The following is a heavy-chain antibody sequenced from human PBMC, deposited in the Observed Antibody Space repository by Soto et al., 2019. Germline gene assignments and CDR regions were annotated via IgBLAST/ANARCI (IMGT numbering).Heavy chain of an antibody. D-gene: IGHD2-2*01. CDR2: INTDGGSS. V-gene: IGHV3-74*03. CDR1: GFTFSGHW. J-gene: IGHJ3*02. Sequence: EVQLVESGGDLVQPGGSLRLSCAASGFTFSGHWMHWVRQVPGKGLEWVSRINTDGGSSAYADSGKGRFTISRDNAKNTLYLQMNGLRADDTAVYYCAREAGYCSRTSCYRRAFDTWGQGTTVTVSS. CDR3: AREAGYCSRTSCYRRAFDT.